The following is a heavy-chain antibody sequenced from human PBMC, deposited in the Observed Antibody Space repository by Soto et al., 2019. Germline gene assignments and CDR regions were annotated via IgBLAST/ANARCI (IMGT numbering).Heavy chain of an antibody. V-gene: IGHV1-24*01. CDR1: GYTLTELS. CDR3: ATEGAVADTSGGYYFDY. J-gene: IGHJ4*02. CDR2: FDPEDGET. Sequence: ASVKVSFKVSGYTLTELSMHWVRQAPGKGLEWMGGFDPEDGETIYAQKFQGRVTMTEDTSTDTAYMELSSLRSEDTAVYYCATEGAVADTSGGYYFDYWGQGTLVTVSS. D-gene: IGHD6-19*01.